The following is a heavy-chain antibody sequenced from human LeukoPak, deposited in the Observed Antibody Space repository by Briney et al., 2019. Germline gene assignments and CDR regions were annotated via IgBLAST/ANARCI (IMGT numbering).Heavy chain of an antibody. D-gene: IGHD5-18*01. CDR1: GGSFSGYY. Sequence: SETLSLTCAVYGGSFSGYYWSWIRQPAGKGLEWIGRIYTSGSTNYNPSLKSRVTMSVDTSKNQFSLKLSSVTAADTAVYYCARGSIQLWLRHYYYYMDVWGKGTTVTVSS. CDR3: ARGSIQLWLRHYYYYMDV. V-gene: IGHV4-59*10. J-gene: IGHJ6*03. CDR2: IYTSGST.